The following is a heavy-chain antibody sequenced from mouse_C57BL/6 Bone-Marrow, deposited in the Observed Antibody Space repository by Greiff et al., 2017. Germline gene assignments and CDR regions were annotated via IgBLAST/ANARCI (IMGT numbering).Heavy chain of an antibody. V-gene: IGHV1-18*01. CDR1: GYTFTDYN. CDR2: INPNNGGT. Sequence: EVKLMESGPELVKPGASVKIPCKASGYTFTDYNMDWVKQSHGKSLEWIGDINPNNGGTIYNQKFTGKATLTVDKSSSTAYMELRSLTSEDTAVYYCARQEDGYYLAYWGQGTLVTVSA. CDR3: ARQEDGYYLAY. J-gene: IGHJ3*01. D-gene: IGHD2-3*01.